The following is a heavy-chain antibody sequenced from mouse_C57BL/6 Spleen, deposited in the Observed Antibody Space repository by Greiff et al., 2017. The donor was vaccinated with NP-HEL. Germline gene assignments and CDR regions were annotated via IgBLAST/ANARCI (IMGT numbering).Heavy chain of an antibody. J-gene: IGHJ4*01. CDR3: AAGAQATEDAMDY. V-gene: IGHV1-59*01. CDR2: IDPSDSYT. Sequence: VQLQQPGAELVRPGTSVKLSCKASGYTFTSYWMHWVKQRPGQGLEWIGVIDPSDSYTNYNQKFKGKATLTVDTSSSTAYMQLSSLTSEDSAVYYCAAGAQATEDAMDYWGQGTSVTVSS. CDR1: GYTFTSYW. D-gene: IGHD3-2*02.